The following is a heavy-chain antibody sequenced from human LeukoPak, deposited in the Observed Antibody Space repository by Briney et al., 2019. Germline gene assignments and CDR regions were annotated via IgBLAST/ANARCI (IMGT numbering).Heavy chain of an antibody. D-gene: IGHD3-22*01. V-gene: IGHV1-69*05. CDR3: ARGGEANYYDTSGYYLYYY. CDR1: GGTFSNYA. CDR2: ITPIFGTT. J-gene: IGHJ4*02. Sequence: SVKVSCKASGGTFSNYAISWVRQAPGQGLEWMGRITPIFGTTNYAQKFQGRVTITTDESTSTAYMELSSLRSEDTAVYYCARGGEANYYDTSGYYLYYYWGQGTLVTVSS.